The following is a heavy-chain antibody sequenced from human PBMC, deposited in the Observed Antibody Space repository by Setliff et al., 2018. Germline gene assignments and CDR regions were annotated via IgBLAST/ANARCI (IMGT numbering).Heavy chain of an antibody. CDR1: GGTFGSSA. Sequence: SVKVSCQASGGTFGSSALSWVRQAPGQGLEWMGGIIPMFDTGIYAEKFQGRVTLTADESTSTAYMELSSLRSEDTAVYYCARVLEPNYDILTGYYYYYYYGMDVWGQGTTVTVS. CDR3: ARVLEPNYDILTGYYYYYYYGMDV. V-gene: IGHV1-69*13. J-gene: IGHJ6*02. D-gene: IGHD3-9*01. CDR2: IIPMFDTG.